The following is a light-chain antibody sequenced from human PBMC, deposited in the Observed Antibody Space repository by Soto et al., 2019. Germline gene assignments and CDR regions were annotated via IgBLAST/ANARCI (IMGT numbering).Light chain of an antibody. Sequence: QAVVTQEPSLSVSPGGTVTLTCASSTGAVTSGNFPYWFQQKPGQAPRTLIYETSNKHSWTPARFSGSLLGGKAALTLSGAQPEDAAEYYCLLSFSGPRVFGGGTKLTVL. CDR2: ETS. J-gene: IGLJ3*02. CDR3: LLSFSGPRV. CDR1: TGAVTSGNF. V-gene: IGLV7-46*01.